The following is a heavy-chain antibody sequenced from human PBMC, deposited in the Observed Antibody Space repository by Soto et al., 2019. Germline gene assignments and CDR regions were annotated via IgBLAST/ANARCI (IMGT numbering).Heavy chain of an antibody. Sequence: GSLRLSCAASGFTFSDYYMSWIRQAPGKGLEWVSYISSSGSTIYYADSVKGRFTISRDNAKNSLYLQMNSLRAEDTAVYYCARSAVVAARSAFDIWGQGTMVTVSS. CDR1: GFTFSDYY. D-gene: IGHD2-15*01. V-gene: IGHV3-11*01. J-gene: IGHJ3*02. CDR3: ARSAVVAARSAFDI. CDR2: ISSSGSTI.